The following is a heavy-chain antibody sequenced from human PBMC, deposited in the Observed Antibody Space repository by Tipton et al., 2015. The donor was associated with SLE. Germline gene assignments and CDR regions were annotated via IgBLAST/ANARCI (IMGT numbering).Heavy chain of an antibody. CDR1: GFTFSSYA. Sequence: SGFTFSSYAMNWVRQAPGKGLEWVCSISTSGGGTFYADSAKGRFTISRDNFESTLLLQMYNLRPEDTALYYCARGGGNGWYHFDSWGQGTLVTVSS. D-gene: IGHD6-19*01. V-gene: IGHV3-23*01. CDR3: ARGGGNGWYHFDS. CDR2: ISTSGGGT. J-gene: IGHJ4*02.